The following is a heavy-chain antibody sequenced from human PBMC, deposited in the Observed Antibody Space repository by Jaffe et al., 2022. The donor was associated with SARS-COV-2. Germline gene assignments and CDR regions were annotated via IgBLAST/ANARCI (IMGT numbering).Heavy chain of an antibody. CDR3: AREPGYSSSWDYFDY. CDR2: ISYDGSNK. CDR1: GFTFSSYA. V-gene: IGHV3-30-3*01. Sequence: QVQLVESGGGVVQPGRSLRLSCAASGFTFSSYAMHWVRQAPGKGLEWVAVISYDGSNKYYADSVKGRFTISRDNSKNTLYLQMNSLRAEDTAVYYCAREPGYSSSWDYFDYWGQGTLVTVSS. D-gene: IGHD6-13*01. J-gene: IGHJ4*02.